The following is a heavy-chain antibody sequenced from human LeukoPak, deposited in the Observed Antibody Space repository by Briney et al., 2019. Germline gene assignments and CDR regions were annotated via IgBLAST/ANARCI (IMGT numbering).Heavy chain of an antibody. J-gene: IGHJ4*02. CDR2: IKQDGSET. CDR1: GFTFSGYW. CDR3: ARDKGDYDTSGSLFIF. Sequence: GGSLRLSCAASGFTFSGYWMSWVRQTPRKGLEWVANIKQDGSETYYVDSMKGRFTISRDNAKNSLFLQMNSLRAEDTAVYYCARDKGDYDTSGSLFIFGGQGTLVTVSS. D-gene: IGHD3-22*01. V-gene: IGHV3-7*03.